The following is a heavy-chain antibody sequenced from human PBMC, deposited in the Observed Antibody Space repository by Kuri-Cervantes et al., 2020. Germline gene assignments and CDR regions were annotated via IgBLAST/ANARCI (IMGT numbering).Heavy chain of an antibody. CDR1: GGSISTYS. Sequence: SETLSLTCTVSGGSISTYSWSWIRQPPGKGLEWIGYIFDSGSTNYNPSLKSRVTISLDTSKNQFSLKLSSVTAADTAVYYCARSSGSSYGRLAYWGQGTLVTVSS. CDR3: ARSSGSSYGRLAY. D-gene: IGHD5-18*01. V-gene: IGHV4-59*01. J-gene: IGHJ4*02. CDR2: IFDSGST.